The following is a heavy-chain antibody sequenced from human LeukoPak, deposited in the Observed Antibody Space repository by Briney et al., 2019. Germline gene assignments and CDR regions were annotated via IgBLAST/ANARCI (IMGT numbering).Heavy chain of an antibody. Sequence: SDTLSLTCTVSGGSISSYYWSWIRQPPGKGLEWIGYIYYSGSTNYNPSLKSRVTISVDTSKNQFSLKLSSVTAADTAVYYCARRYDSSGYWNWFDPWGQGTLVTVSS. CDR3: ARRYDSSGYWNWFDP. CDR2: IYYSGST. CDR1: GGSISSYY. J-gene: IGHJ5*02. V-gene: IGHV4-59*08. D-gene: IGHD3-22*01.